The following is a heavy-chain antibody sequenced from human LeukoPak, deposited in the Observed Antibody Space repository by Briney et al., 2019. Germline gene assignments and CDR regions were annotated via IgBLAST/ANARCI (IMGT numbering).Heavy chain of an antibody. CDR1: GFTFSDVW. Sequence: PGGSLRLSCAASGFTFSDVWVNWVRQAPGMGLEWVGRIKRKSDGETTDYAAPVKGRFTISRDDSKNTLFLQMNNLKTEDTAMYYCTADTPSSSAQAFDYWGQGTLVTVSS. J-gene: IGHJ4*02. CDR3: TADTPSSSAQAFDY. D-gene: IGHD6-19*01. CDR2: IKRKSDGETT. V-gene: IGHV3-15*07.